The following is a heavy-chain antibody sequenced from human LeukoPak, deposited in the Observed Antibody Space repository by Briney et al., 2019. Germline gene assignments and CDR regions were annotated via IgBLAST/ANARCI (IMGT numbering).Heavy chain of an antibody. J-gene: IGHJ4*02. CDR2: IYYSGTT. D-gene: IGHD6-13*01. Sequence: SETLSLTCTVCGYSISGSTYYWGWIRQPPGKGLDWIGSIYYSGTTYYNPSLESRVTMSVDTSKNQFSLKVSSVTATDTAVYYCARQCPAGIAAAGTDYWGQGTLVTVSS. CDR3: ARQCPAGIAAAGTDY. V-gene: IGHV4-39*01. CDR1: GYSISGSTYY.